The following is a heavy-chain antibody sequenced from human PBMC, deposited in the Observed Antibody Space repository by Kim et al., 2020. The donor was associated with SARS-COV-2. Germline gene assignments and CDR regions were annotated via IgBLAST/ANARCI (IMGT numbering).Heavy chain of an antibody. D-gene: IGHD3-22*01. Sequence: GESLKISCKGSGYSFTSYWIGWVRQMPGKGLEWMGIIYPGDSDTRYSPSFQGQVTISADKSISTAYLQWSSLKASDTAMYYCARAPRRTYYYDSSGYYYYFDYRSQCTLVTVSS. CDR3: ARAPRRTYYYDSSGYYYYFDY. CDR2: IYPGDSDT. CDR1: GYSFTSYW. V-gene: IGHV5-51*01. J-gene: IGHJ4*02.